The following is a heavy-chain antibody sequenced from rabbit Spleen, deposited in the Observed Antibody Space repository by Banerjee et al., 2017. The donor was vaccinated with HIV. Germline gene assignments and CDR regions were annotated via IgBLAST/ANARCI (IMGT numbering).Heavy chain of an antibody. D-gene: IGHD2-1*01. V-gene: IGHV1S28*01. Sequence: QSLEESGGGLVMPGGTLTLSCKASGFDFSSYYMSWVRQAPGKGLEWIGYISTGGSTYYASWVNGRFTISSDNAQNTVDLQMNSLTAADTATYFCARDIYGGFGLWGPGTLVTVS. J-gene: IGHJ4*01. CDR2: ISTGGST. CDR1: GFDFSSYY. CDR3: ARDIYGGFGL.